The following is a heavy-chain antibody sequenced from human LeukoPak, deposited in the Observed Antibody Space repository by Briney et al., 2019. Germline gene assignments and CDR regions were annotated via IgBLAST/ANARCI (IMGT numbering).Heavy chain of an antibody. J-gene: IGHJ4*02. V-gene: IGHV3-30*18. CDR3: AKGTYYDFWSGYPRLDY. D-gene: IGHD3-3*01. CDR1: GFTFSSYG. CDR2: ISYDGSNK. Sequence: PGGSLRLSCAASGFTFSSYGMHWVRQAPGKGLEWVAVISYDGSNKYYADSVKGRFTISRDNSKNTLYLQMSSLRVEDTAVYYCAKGTYYDFWSGYPRLDYWGQGTLVTVSS.